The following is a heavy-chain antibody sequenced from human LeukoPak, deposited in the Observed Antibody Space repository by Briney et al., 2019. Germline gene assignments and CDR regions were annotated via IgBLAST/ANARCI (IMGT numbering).Heavy chain of an antibody. CDR3: ARDTTHYYDSSDDAFDI. CDR1: GYTFTSYD. Sequence: ASVKVSCKASGYTFTSYDINWVRQATGQGLEWMGWMNPNSGHTGYAQKFQGRVTMTRNTSITTAYMELSSLRSEDTAVYYCARDTTHYYDSSDDAFDIWGQGTMVTVSS. J-gene: IGHJ3*02. CDR2: MNPNSGHT. D-gene: IGHD3-22*01. V-gene: IGHV1-8*01.